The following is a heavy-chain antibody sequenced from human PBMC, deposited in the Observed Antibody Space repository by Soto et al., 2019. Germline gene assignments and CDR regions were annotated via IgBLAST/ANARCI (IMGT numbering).Heavy chain of an antibody. D-gene: IGHD2-15*01. CDR1: GGSISSSSYY. J-gene: IGHJ4*02. CDR3: ERGYCSGGSCQLVFLY. V-gene: IGHV4-39*01. CDR2: IYYSGST. Sequence: SETLSLTCTVSGGSISSSSYYWGWIRQPPGKGLEWIGSIYYSGSTYYNPSLKSRVTISVDTSKNQFSLKLSSVTAADTAVYYCERGYCSGGSCQLVFLYWGPGTLVTVSS.